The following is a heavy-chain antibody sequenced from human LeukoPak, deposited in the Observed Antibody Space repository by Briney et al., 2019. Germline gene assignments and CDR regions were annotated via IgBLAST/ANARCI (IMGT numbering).Heavy chain of an antibody. Sequence: AAAEAPFNASGYPFTRYCNSWGRPGPGEGAGGMGWISAYNGTTNYAQKLQGRVTMTTDTSTSTAYMELRSLRSDDTAVYYWARAAANNWFDPWGQGTLVTVSS. CDR2: ISAYNGTT. CDR3: ARAAANNWFDP. V-gene: IGHV1-18*01. J-gene: IGHJ5*02. CDR1: GYPFTRYC. D-gene: IGHD2-2*01.